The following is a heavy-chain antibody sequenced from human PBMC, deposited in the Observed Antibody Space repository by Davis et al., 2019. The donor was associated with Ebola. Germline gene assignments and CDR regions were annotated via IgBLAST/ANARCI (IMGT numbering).Heavy chain of an antibody. Sequence: GGSLRLSCTASGFTFGDYAMSWVRQAPGKGLEWVGFIRSKAYGGTTEYAASVKGRFTISRDDSKSIAYLQMNSLKTEDTAVYYCTRGDYYDSSGWYYYYYGMGVWGQGTTVTVSS. CDR3: TRGDYYDSSGWYYYYYGMGV. V-gene: IGHV3-49*04. J-gene: IGHJ6*02. CDR1: GFTFGDYA. D-gene: IGHD3-22*01. CDR2: IRSKAYGGTT.